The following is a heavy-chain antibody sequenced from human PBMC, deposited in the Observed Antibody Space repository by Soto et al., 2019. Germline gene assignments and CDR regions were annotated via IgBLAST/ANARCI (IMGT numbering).Heavy chain of an antibody. Sequence: SETLSLTCTVSGGSVSSGSYYWSWIRQPPGKGLEWIGYIYYSGSTNYNPSLKSRVTISVDTSKNQFSLKLSSVTAADTAVYYCARALGENAFDIWGQGTMVTVSS. D-gene: IGHD3-16*01. CDR2: IYYSGST. CDR3: ARALGENAFDI. CDR1: GGSVSSGSYY. J-gene: IGHJ3*02. V-gene: IGHV4-61*01.